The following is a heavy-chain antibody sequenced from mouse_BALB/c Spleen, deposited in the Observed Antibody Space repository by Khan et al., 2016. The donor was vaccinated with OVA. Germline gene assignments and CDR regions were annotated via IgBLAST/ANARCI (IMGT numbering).Heavy chain of an antibody. Sequence: QVQLKQSGPGLVQPSQSLSITCTVSGFSLTNYGVHWIRQSPGRGLEWLGLIWSVGNTDYNAAFISRLTISKDNTKSQVFFKMNSLQVDDTAIYYCARKRGVHYNMDFLGQGISVTVSS. V-gene: IGHV2-2*01. J-gene: IGHJ4*01. CDR1: GFSLTNYG. CDR3: ARKRGVHYNMDF. CDR2: IWSVGNT.